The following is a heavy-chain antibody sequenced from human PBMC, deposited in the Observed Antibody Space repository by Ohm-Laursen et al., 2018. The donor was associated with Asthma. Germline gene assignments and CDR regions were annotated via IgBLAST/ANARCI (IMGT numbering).Heavy chain of an antibody. D-gene: IGHD1-26*01. Sequence: SLRLSCAASGFTFSSYTMHWVRQAPGKGLECVSPIIGSGADTYYADSVKGRFTISRDNSKNTLYLQMNTLRAEDTAVYYCAKAPYSGSYFRDYWGQGTLVTVSS. J-gene: IGHJ4*02. CDR1: GFTFSSYT. CDR2: IIGSGADT. V-gene: IGHV3-23*01. CDR3: AKAPYSGSYFRDY.